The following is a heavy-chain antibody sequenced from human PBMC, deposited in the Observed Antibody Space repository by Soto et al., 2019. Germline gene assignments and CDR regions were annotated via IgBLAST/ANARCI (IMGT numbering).Heavy chain of an antibody. Sequence: SETLSLTCAVSSGSISSSNWWSWVRQPPGKGLEWIGEIYHSGSTNYNPSLKSRVTISVDKSKNQFSLKLSSVTAADTAVYYCARGIRFLESGSTYYYYYMDVWGKGTTVTVSS. D-gene: IGHD3-3*01. CDR2: IYHSGST. V-gene: IGHV4-4*02. J-gene: IGHJ6*03. CDR3: ARGIRFLESGSTYYYYYMDV. CDR1: SGSISSSNW.